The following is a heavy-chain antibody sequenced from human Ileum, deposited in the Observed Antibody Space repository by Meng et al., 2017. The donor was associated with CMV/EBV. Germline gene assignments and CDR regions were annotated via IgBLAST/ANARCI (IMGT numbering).Heavy chain of an antibody. Sequence: SVKVSCKTSGYRFNTYGISWVRQAPGQGLEWMGGIIPIFGTANYAQKFQGRVTITTDESTSTAYMELSSLRSEDTAVYYCAGAKDIVVVPAANLYYYYGMDVWGQGTTVTVSS. D-gene: IGHD2-2*01. CDR2: IIPIFGTA. CDR3: AGAKDIVVVPAANLYYYYGMDV. J-gene: IGHJ6*02. CDR1: GYRFNTYG. V-gene: IGHV1-69*05.